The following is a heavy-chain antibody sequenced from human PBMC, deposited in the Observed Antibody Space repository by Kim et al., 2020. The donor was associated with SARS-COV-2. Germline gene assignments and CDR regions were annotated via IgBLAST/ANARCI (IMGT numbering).Heavy chain of an antibody. D-gene: IGHD3-3*01. J-gene: IGHJ6*02. CDR3: ARHLRFLEWPISRYYYYGMDV. Sequence: SETLSLTCTVSGGSISSSSYYWGWIRQPPGKGLEWIGSIYYSGSTYYNPSLKSRVTISVDTSKNQFSLKLSSVTAADTAVYYCARHLRFLEWPISRYYYYGMDVWGQGTTVTVSS. CDR1: GGSISSSSYY. V-gene: IGHV4-39*01. CDR2: IYYSGST.